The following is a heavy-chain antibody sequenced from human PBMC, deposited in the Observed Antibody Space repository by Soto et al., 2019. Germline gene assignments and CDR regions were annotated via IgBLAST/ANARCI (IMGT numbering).Heavy chain of an antibody. V-gene: IGHV1-46*03. CDR3: ASRAGSGSYLDY. CDR1: GYTFTSYY. D-gene: IGHD3-10*01. J-gene: IGHJ4*02. CDR2: INPSGGST. Sequence: QVQLVQSGAEVKKPGASVKVSCKASGYTFTSYYMHWVRQAPGQGLEWMGIINPSGGSTSYAQKFQGRVTMTRDTSPSTVYMELSSLRSEDTAVYYCASRAGSGSYLDYWGQGTLVTVSS.